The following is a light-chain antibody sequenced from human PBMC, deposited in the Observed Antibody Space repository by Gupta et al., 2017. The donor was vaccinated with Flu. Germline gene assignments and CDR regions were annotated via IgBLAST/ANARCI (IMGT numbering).Light chain of an antibody. V-gene: IGKV2-30*01. J-gene: IGKJ5*01. CDR1: QSLVYSDGNTY. CDR3: MQETHCPKIT. CDR2: TVS. Sequence: DGVLTQSTLSLPVTRGQPASISCRSSQSLVYSDGNTYVNWFQQRPGKSPRRLIYTVSNRDSGVPESFSGSGSGTDFTMNISRVEAEDVVVYYCMQETHCPKITFGQGTRLEIK.